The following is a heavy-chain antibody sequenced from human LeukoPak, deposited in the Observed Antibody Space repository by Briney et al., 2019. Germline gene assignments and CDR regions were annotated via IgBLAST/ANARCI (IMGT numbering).Heavy chain of an antibody. J-gene: IGHJ4*02. CDR3: ARDHIYPYSGYIN. V-gene: IGHV3-66*01. CDR2: IHSGGST. D-gene: IGHD5-12*01. Sequence: GGSLRLSCAASGFTVSSNYMSWVRQAPGKGLEWVSVIHSGGSTYFADSVKGRFTISRDNSKNTLYLQMNSLRAEDTALYYCARDHIYPYSGYINWGQGTLVTVSS. CDR1: GFTVSSNY.